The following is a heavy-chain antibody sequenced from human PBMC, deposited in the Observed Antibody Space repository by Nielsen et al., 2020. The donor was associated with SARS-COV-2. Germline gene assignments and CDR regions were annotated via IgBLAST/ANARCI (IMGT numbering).Heavy chain of an antibody. CDR1: VYTFTGYY. CDR2: INPNSGGT. J-gene: IGHJ4*02. V-gene: IGHV1-2*06. Sequence: SVNVSCKASVYTFTGYYMHWVRQAPGQGLEWMGRINPNSGGTNYAQKFQGRVTMTRDTSISTAYMELSRLRSDDTAVYYCARGGIAAAGTDYWGQGTLVTVSS. CDR3: ARGGIAAAGTDY. D-gene: IGHD6-13*01.